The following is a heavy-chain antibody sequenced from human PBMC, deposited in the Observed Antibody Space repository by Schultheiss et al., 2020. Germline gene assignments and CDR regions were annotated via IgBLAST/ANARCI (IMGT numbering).Heavy chain of an antibody. CDR2: IYYSGST. D-gene: IGHD3-10*01. Sequence: SETLSLTCTVSGGSVSSGSYYWSWIRQPPGKGLEWIGYIYYSGSTYYNPSLKSRVTISVDTSKNQFSLKLSSVTAADTAVYYCAREAGGFDYWGQGTLVTVYS. CDR1: GGSVSSGSYY. CDR3: AREAGGFDY. V-gene: IGHV4-61*01. J-gene: IGHJ4*02.